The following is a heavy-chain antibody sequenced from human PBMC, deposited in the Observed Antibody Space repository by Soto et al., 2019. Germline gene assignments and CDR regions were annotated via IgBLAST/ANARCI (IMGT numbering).Heavy chain of an antibody. CDR2: INQSGST. D-gene: IGHD6-13*01. Sequence: QVQLQQWGAGLLKPSETLSLTCAVYGGSFSGYYWSWIRQPPGKGLAWIGEINQSGSTNYNPSLKSRVTISVDTSNNQFSLKLSSVTAADTAVYYCARTYSSSWSPFDHWGQGTLVTVSS. V-gene: IGHV4-34*01. J-gene: IGHJ4*02. CDR1: GGSFSGYY. CDR3: ARTYSSSWSPFDH.